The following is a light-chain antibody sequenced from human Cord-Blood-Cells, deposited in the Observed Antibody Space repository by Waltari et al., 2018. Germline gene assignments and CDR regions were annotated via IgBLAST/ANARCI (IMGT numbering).Light chain of an antibody. J-gene: IGLJ3*02. CDR2: EGS. CDR1: SSDVGSYNL. V-gene: IGLV2-23*01. Sequence: QSALTQPASVSGSPGQSLTISCTGTSSDVGSYNLVSWYQQHPGQSPTRMMYEGSKRPSGISNLFSGSKSGNTASLTVSGFEAEDEADYYCCSYAGSSTLVFGGGTKLTVL. CDR3: CSYAGSSTLV.